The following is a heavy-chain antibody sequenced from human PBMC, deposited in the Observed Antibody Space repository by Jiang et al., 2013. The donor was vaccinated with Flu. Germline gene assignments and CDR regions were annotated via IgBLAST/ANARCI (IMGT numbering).Heavy chain of an antibody. V-gene: IGHV5-51*01. Sequence: VQLVESGAEVKKPGESLNISCRGSGYTFTNYWIGWVRQMPGKGLEWMGIIYPAVPNPTYSPSFQGQITISADKSISTAFLQLISLKASDTAMYYCARQGAITMIVVLIFPTWGQGTLVHRLL. CDR3: ARQGAITMIVVLIFPT. J-gene: IGHJ4*02. CDR1: GYTFTNYW. D-gene: IGHD3-22*01. CDR2: IYPAVPNP.